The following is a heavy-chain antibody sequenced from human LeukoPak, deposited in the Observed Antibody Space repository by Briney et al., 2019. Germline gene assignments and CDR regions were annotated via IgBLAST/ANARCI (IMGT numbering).Heavy chain of an antibody. CDR3: ATLRGILWFGEFDY. CDR2: ISSSSSYI. Sequence: PGGSLRLSCAASGFTFSSYSMNWVRQAPGKGLEWVSSISSSSSYIYYADSVKGRFTISRDNAKNSLYLQMNSLRAEDTAVYYCATLRGILWFGEFDYWGQGTLVTVSS. D-gene: IGHD3-10*01. V-gene: IGHV3-21*01. J-gene: IGHJ4*02. CDR1: GFTFSSYS.